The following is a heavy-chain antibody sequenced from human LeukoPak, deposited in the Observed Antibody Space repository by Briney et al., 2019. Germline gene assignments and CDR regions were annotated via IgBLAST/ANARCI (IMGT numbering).Heavy chain of an antibody. J-gene: IGHJ4*02. CDR3: ARALYNRGWYPDYFDS. CDR1: GFTFSSYW. CDR2: IKQDGSEK. D-gene: IGHD6-19*01. V-gene: IGHV3-7*01. Sequence: GGSLRLSCAASGFTFSSYWMSWVRQAPGKGLEWVANIKQDGSEKYYVGSVEGRFTISRDNAKNSLYLQMSSLRAEDTAIYYCARALYNRGWYPDYFDSWGQGTLVTVSA.